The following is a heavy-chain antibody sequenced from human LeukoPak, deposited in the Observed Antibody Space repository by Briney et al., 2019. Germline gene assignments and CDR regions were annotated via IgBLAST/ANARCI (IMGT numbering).Heavy chain of an antibody. CDR2: INHSGST. J-gene: IGHJ6*03. D-gene: IGHD6-19*01. CDR3: ARGSSGWSHYYYYYYMDV. Sequence: KPSETLSLTCAVYGGSFSGYYWSWIRQPPGKGLEWIGEINHSGSTNYNSSLKGRVTISVDTSKNQFSLKLSSVTAADTAVYYCARGSSGWSHYYYYYYMDVWGKGTTVTVSS. V-gene: IGHV4-34*01. CDR1: GGSFSGYY.